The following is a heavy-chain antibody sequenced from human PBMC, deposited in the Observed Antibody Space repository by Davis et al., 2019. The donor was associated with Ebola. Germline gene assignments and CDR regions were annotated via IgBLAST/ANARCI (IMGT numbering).Heavy chain of an antibody. CDR3: TTTTVTVDY. J-gene: IGHJ4*02. D-gene: IGHD4-17*01. CDR2: IRSKANSYAT. Sequence: GGSLRLSCAASGFTFSGSAMHWVRQASGKGLEWVGRIRSKANSYATAYAASVKGRFTISRDDSKNTAYLQMNSLKTEDTAVYYCTTTTVTVDYWDQGTLVTVSS. CDR1: GFTFSGSA. V-gene: IGHV3-73*01.